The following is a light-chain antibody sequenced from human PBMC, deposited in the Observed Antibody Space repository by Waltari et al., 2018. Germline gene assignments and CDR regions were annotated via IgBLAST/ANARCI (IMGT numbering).Light chain of an antibody. Sequence: QLVLTQSPSASASLGASVKLTCTLSSGHTSNIVAWLPQQPEKGPRYLMKVNSDGSHSKGDEIPDRFSGSSSGAERYLTISSLQSDDEADYYCQTGGHGTWVFGGGTKLTVL. CDR1: SGHTSNI. CDR2: VNSDGSH. V-gene: IGLV4-69*01. CDR3: QTGGHGTWV. J-gene: IGLJ3*02.